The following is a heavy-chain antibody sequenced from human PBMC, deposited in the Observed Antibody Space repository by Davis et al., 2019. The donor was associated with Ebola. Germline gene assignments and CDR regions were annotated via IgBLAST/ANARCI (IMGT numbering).Heavy chain of an antibody. CDR1: GFTFSSYG. CDR3: ARDWYNWNYVGYYFDY. D-gene: IGHD1-7*01. CDR2: IWYDGSNK. V-gene: IGHV3-33*01. J-gene: IGHJ4*02. Sequence: PGGSLRLSCAASGFTFSSYGMHWVRQAPGKGLEWVAVIWYDGSNKYYADSVKGRFTISRDNSKNTLYLQMNSLRAEDTAVYYCARDWYNWNYVGYYFDYWGQGTLVTVSS.